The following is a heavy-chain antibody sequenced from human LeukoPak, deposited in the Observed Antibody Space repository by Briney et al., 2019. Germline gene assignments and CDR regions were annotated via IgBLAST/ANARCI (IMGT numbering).Heavy chain of an antibody. Sequence: SETLSLTCAVYGGSFSGHYWSWIRQPPGKGLEWIGEINHSGSTNYNPSLKSRVTISVDTSKNQFSLKLSSVTAADTAVYYCARSQLWLPEGYWGQGTLVTVSS. CDR3: ARSQLWLPEGY. D-gene: IGHD5-18*01. V-gene: IGHV4-34*01. J-gene: IGHJ4*02. CDR2: INHSGST. CDR1: GGSFSGHY.